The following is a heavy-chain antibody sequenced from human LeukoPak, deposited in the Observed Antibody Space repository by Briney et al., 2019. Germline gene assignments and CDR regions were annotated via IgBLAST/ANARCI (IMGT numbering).Heavy chain of an antibody. J-gene: IGHJ3*02. Sequence: ASVKVSCKASGYTFTSYDINWVRQATGQGLEWMGWMNPNSGGTNYAQKFQGRVTMTRDTSISTAYMELSRLRSDDTAVYYCARDSPVEGAFDIWGQGTMVTVSS. CDR1: GYTFTSYD. CDR2: MNPNSGGT. CDR3: ARDSPVEGAFDI. V-gene: IGHV1-2*02.